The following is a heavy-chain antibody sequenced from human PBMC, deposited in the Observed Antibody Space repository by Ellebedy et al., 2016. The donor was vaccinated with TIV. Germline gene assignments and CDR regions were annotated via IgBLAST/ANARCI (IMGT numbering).Heavy chain of an antibody. D-gene: IGHD2-8*02. CDR3: AREEPNTGGFDY. Sequence: ASVKVSCMASGYTFTSYYMHWVRQAPGQGLAYMGIIKPSDGGTAYAQKFQGRVTMTRDTTTSTVYMELSSLRSEDTALYYCAREEPNTGGFDYWGQGTLVTGSS. CDR2: IKPSDGGT. V-gene: IGHV1-46*01. J-gene: IGHJ4*02. CDR1: GYTFTSYY.